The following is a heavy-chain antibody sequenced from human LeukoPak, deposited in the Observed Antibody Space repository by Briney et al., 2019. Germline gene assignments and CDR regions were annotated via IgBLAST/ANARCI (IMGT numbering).Heavy chain of an antibody. V-gene: IGHV3-23*01. CDR2: ISASGGTT. CDR3: AKDPTDFDSSGQTYFDY. Sequence: QPGGSLRLSCAASGFTFSSCAMSWVRQAPGKGLEWVSGISASGGTTYYADSVKGRFTIPRDNSKNTLVLQLNSLRAEDTAVYYCAKDPTDFDSSGQTYFDYWGQGTLVTVSS. D-gene: IGHD3-22*01. CDR1: GFTFSSCA. J-gene: IGHJ4*02.